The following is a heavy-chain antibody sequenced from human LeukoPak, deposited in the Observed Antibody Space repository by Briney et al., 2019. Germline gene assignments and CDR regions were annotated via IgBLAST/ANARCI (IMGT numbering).Heavy chain of an antibody. D-gene: IGHD6-19*01. V-gene: IGHV3-9*01. Sequence: GRSLRLSCAASGFTFDDYAMHWVRQAPGKGLEWVSGISWNSGSIGYADSVKGRFTISRDNAKNSLYLQMNSLRAGDTALYYCAKDMSSGGIAVAGLGAFDIWGQGTMVTVSS. J-gene: IGHJ3*02. CDR3: AKDMSSGGIAVAGLGAFDI. CDR2: ISWNSGSI. CDR1: GFTFDDYA.